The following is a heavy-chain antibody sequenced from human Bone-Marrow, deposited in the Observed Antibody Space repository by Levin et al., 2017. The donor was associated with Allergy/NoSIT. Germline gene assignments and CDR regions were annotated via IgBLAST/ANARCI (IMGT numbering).Heavy chain of an antibody. CDR3: ARGETPGGSPTAGDAFDI. CDR2: INHSGST. D-gene: IGHD2-15*01. CDR1: GGSFSGYY. J-gene: IGHJ3*02. Sequence: SETLSLTCAVYGGSFSGYYWSWIRQPPGKGLEWIGEINHSGSTNYNPSLKSRVTISVDTSKNQFSLKLSSVTAADTAVYYCARGETPGGSPTAGDAFDIWGQGTMVTVSS. V-gene: IGHV4-34*01.